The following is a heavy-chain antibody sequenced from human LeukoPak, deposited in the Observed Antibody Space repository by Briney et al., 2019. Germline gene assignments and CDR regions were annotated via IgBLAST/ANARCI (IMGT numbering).Heavy chain of an antibody. CDR2: IYYSAST. J-gene: IGHJ4*02. D-gene: IGHD5-24*01. CDR1: GDSFSSGSYH. V-gene: IGHV4-61*01. Sequence: SETLSLTCTVSGDSFSSGSYHWSWIRQPPGKGLEWIGYIYYSASTNYNPSLKSRVTISVDTSKNQFSLKLSSVTAADTAVYYCATTRDVYSFDYWGQGTLVTVSS. CDR3: ATTRDVYSFDY.